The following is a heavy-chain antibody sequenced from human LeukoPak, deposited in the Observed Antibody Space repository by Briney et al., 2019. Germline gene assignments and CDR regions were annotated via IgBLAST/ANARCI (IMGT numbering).Heavy chain of an antibody. CDR2: INHSGST. Sequence: SETLSLTCAVYGGSFSGYYWSWIRQPPGKGLEWIEEINHSGSTNYNPSLKSRVTISVDTSKNQFSLKLSSVTAADTAVYYCARDYDSSGYGMDVWGQGTTVTVSS. J-gene: IGHJ6*02. D-gene: IGHD3-22*01. CDR1: GGSFSGYY. CDR3: ARDYDSSGYGMDV. V-gene: IGHV4-34*01.